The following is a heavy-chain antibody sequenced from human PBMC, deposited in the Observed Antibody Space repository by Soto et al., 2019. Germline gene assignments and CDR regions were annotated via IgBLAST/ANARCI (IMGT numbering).Heavy chain of an antibody. Sequence: SETLSLTFPVSGGSISSGGYSWSLIRQPPGKGLEWIGYIYHSGSTYYNPSLKSRVTISVDRSKNQFSLKLSSVTAVDTAVYYCARGEIQGPIDYWGRGTLVTVSS. CDR2: IYHSGST. D-gene: IGHD1-26*01. J-gene: IGHJ4*02. V-gene: IGHV4-30-2*01. CDR3: ARGEIQGPIDY. CDR1: GGSISSGGYS.